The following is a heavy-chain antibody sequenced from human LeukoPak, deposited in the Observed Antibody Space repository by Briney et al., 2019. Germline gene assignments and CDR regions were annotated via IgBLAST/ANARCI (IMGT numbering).Heavy chain of an antibody. CDR1: GFLFSDYY. Sequence: KAGGSLRLSCAASGFLFSDYYMAWIRQAPGKGLEWISYVSSSGNTIKYADSVRGRFTASRGNVKNSLYLQLSSLRADDSAFYYCARGPTKYDILTDQSGMDVWGQGTTVTVSS. V-gene: IGHV3-11*01. CDR2: VSSSGNTI. J-gene: IGHJ6*02. CDR3: ARGPTKYDILTDQSGMDV. D-gene: IGHD3-9*01.